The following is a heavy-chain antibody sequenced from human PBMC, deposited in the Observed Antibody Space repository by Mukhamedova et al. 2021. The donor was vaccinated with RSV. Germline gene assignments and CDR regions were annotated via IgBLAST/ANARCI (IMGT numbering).Heavy chain of an antibody. V-gene: IGHV3-48*03. CDR2: ISSGATAI. J-gene: IGHJ4*02. D-gene: IGHD2-21*01. CDR3: ARETANCGSDCLDY. Sequence: GLEWISYISSGATAIYYADSVRGRFSVSRDSAKNSVYLQMSSLRVEDTAVYYCARETANCGSDCLDYWGQGTLVTVSS.